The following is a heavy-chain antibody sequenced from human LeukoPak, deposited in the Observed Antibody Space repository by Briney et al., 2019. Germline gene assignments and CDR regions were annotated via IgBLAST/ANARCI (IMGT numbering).Heavy chain of an antibody. Sequence: PGGSLRLSCAASGFTFSSYEMNWVRQAPGKGLEWVSYISSSGSTIYYADSVKGRFTISRDNAKNSLYLQMNSLRAEDTAVYYCAMMRFGELLSGDFDYWGQGTLVTVSS. CDR1: GFTFSSYE. CDR2: ISSSGSTI. D-gene: IGHD3-10*01. J-gene: IGHJ4*02. V-gene: IGHV3-48*03. CDR3: AMMRFGELLSGDFDY.